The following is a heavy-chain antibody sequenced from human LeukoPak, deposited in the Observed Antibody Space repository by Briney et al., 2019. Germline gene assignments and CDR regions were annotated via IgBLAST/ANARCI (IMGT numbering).Heavy chain of an antibody. CDR3: ARRSQWLVRIPDY. Sequence: SETLSLTCAVYGGSFSGYYWSWIRQPPGKGLEWIGEINHSGSTNYNPSLKSRVTISVDTSKNQFSLKLSSVTAADTAVYYCARRSQWLVRIPDYWGQGTLVTVSS. D-gene: IGHD6-19*01. V-gene: IGHV4-34*01. CDR2: INHSGST. J-gene: IGHJ4*02. CDR1: GGSFSGYY.